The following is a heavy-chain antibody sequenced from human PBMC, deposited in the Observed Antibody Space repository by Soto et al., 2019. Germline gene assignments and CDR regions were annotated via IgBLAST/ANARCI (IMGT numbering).Heavy chain of an antibody. CDR1: SDSISSYY. V-gene: IGHV4-59*08. D-gene: IGHD6-19*01. CDR3: ARAVGDPLYYLDY. J-gene: IGHJ4*02. CDR2: TDYSGNT. Sequence: QVQLQESGPGLVRPSETLSLTCTVSSDSISSYYWIWIRQSPGMGLEWIGYTDYSGNTNYNPSLKSRVTISADTSKNQFSVRLSSVTAADTAVYYCARAVGDPLYYLDYWGQGTLVTVSS.